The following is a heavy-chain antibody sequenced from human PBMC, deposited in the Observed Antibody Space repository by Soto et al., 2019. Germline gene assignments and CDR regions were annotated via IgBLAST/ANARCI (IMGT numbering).Heavy chain of an antibody. CDR1: GFTFSSYA. CDR2: ISGSGGST. J-gene: IGHJ4*02. D-gene: IGHD2-15*01. V-gene: IGHV3-23*01. CDR3: AKDPGWSPYFFDY. Sequence: PGGSLRLSCAASGFTFSSYAMSWVRQAPGKGLEWVSAISGSGGSTYYADSVKGRFTISRDNSKNTLYLQMNSLRAEDTAVYYCAKDPGWSPYFFDYWGQETLVTVSS.